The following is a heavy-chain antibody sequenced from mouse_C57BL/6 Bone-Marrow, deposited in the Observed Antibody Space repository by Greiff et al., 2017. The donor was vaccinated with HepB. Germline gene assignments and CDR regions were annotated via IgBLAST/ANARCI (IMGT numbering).Heavy chain of an antibody. Sequence: DVMLVESGGGLVKPGGSLKLSCAASGFTFSDYGMHWVRQAPEKGLEWVAYISSGSSTIYYADTVKGRFTISRDNAKNTLFLQMTSLRSEDTAMYYCASCYYGSSYGFDYWGQGTTLTVSS. CDR3: ASCYYGSSYGFDY. V-gene: IGHV5-17*01. CDR2: ISSGSSTI. CDR1: GFTFSDYG. D-gene: IGHD1-1*01. J-gene: IGHJ2*01.